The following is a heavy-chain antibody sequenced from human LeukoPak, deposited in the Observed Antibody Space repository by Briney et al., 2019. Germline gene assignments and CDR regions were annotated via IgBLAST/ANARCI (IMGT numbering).Heavy chain of an antibody. D-gene: IGHD2-15*01. V-gene: IGHV3-30*02. CDR3: AKVMPPGRIRFYSYYMDV. Sequence: GGSLRLSCAASGFTFTSYGMHWVRQAPGKGLEWVAFIRYDGSNEYYADSVKGRFTISRDKSKNTLSLQMNGLRVEDTAVYYCAKVMPPGRIRFYSYYMDVWGKGTTVTVS. CDR1: GFTFTSYG. J-gene: IGHJ6*03. CDR2: IRYDGSNE.